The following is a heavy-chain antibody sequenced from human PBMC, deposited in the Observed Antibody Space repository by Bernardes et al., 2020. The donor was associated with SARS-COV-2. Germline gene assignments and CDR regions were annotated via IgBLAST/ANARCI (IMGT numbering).Heavy chain of an antibody. CDR2: INPNSGGT. J-gene: IGHJ4*02. CDR1: GYTFTGYY. D-gene: IGHD2-15*01. Sequence: ASVKVSCKASGYTFTGYYIHWVRQAPGQGLEWMGWINPNSGGTDYVQKFQGRVTMTRDASIGTAYMDLTRLISDDTAIYYCARARTQVVSAAVHNQWGFYFDYWGQGTLVTVSS. V-gene: IGHV1-2*02. CDR3: ARARTQVVSAAVHNQWGFYFDY.